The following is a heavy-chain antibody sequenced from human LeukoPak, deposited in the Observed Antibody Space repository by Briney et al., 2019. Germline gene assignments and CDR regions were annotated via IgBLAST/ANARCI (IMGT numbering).Heavy chain of an antibody. CDR3: ARKEWVPYYFDY. Sequence: PSETLSLTCTVSGDSISNYYWSWIWQPPGKGLEWIGYVSYSGSTNYNPSLKSRVTISGDTSKNQFSLKLTSVTAADTAVYYCARKEWVPYYFDYWGQGTLVTVSS. V-gene: IGHV4-59*01. D-gene: IGHD3-3*01. CDR1: GDSISNYY. CDR2: VSYSGST. J-gene: IGHJ4*02.